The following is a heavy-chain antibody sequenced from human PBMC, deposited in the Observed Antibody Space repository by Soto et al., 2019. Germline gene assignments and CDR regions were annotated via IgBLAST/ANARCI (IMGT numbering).Heavy chain of an antibody. J-gene: IGHJ6*02. CDR1: GYSFTSYW. D-gene: IGHD5-18*01. Sequence: GESLKISCKGSGYSFTSYWISWVRQMPEKGLEWMGRIDPSDSYTNYSPSFQGHVTISADKSISTAYLQWSSLKASDTAMYYCAREENSYGYALYYYGMDVWGQGTTVTVSS. CDR3: AREENSYGYALYYYGMDV. V-gene: IGHV5-10-1*01. CDR2: IDPSDSYT.